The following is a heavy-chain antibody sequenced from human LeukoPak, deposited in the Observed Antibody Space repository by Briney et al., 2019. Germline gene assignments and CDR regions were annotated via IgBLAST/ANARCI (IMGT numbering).Heavy chain of an antibody. CDR3: ARDSSQLTMVRRYYYYMDV. D-gene: IGHD3-10*01. V-gene: IGHV3-21*01. CDR1: GFTFSSYS. J-gene: IGHJ6*03. Sequence: PGGSLRLSCAASGFTFSSYSMNWVRQAPGKGLEWVSSISSSSSYIYYADSVKGRFTISRDNAKNSLYLQMNSLRAEDTAVYYCARDSSQLTMVRRYYYYMDVWGKGTTVTVSS. CDR2: ISSSSSYI.